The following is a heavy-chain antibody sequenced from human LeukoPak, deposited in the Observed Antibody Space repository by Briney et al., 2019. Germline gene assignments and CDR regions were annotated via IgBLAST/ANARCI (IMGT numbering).Heavy chain of an antibody. D-gene: IGHD3-22*01. V-gene: IGHV3-23*01. CDR3: TRLGYYDSSASSEDY. CDR1: GFTFSSYA. Sequence: PGGSLRLSCAASGFTFSSYAMSWVRQAPGKGLEWVSAISGSGGSTYYADSVKGRFTISRDNSKNTLYLQMNSLRAEDTAVYYCTRLGYYDSSASSEDYWGQGTLVTVSS. CDR2: ISGSGGST. J-gene: IGHJ4*02.